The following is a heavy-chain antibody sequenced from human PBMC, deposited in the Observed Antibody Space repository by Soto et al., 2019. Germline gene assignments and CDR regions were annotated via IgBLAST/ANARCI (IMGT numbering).Heavy chain of an antibody. CDR3: RYFDFYGMDV. Sequence: EVQLVESGGGLVKPGGSLRLSCAASGFTFRNAWMSWVRQAPGKGLEWVGRIKSKTDGGTTDYAAPVKGRFTISRDDSKNTLYLQMNSLKTEDTAVYYCRYFDFYGMDVWGQGTTVTVSS. J-gene: IGHJ6*02. D-gene: IGHD3-9*01. CDR2: IKSKTDGGTT. CDR1: GFTFRNAW. V-gene: IGHV3-15*01.